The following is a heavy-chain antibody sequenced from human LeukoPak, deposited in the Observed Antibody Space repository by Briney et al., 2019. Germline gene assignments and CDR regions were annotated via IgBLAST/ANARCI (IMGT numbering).Heavy chain of an antibody. J-gene: IGHJ4*02. Sequence: SETLSLTCTVSGGSISSYYWSWIRQPPGKGLEWIGYIYTSGSTNYNPSLKSRVTISVDTSKNQFSLKLSSVTAADTAVYYCAGTLGATAPIDYWGQGTLVTVSS. CDR2: IYTSGST. V-gene: IGHV4-4*09. CDR3: AGTLGATAPIDY. D-gene: IGHD1-26*01. CDR1: GGSISSYY.